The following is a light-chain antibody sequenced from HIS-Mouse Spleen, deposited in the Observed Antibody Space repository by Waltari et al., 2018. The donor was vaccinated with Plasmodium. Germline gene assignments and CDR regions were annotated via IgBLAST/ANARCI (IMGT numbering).Light chain of an antibody. CDR1: QSVLYSSNNKNY. J-gene: IGKJ4*01. CDR3: QQYYSTPLT. CDR2: WAS. Sequence: DIVMTQSPDSLAVSLGERATINCKSSQSVLYSSNNKNYLAWYQQKPGQPPKLLIYWASTREYVVPDRFSGSGSGTEFTLTISSLQAEDVAVYYCQQYYSTPLTFGGGTKVEIK. V-gene: IGKV4-1*01.